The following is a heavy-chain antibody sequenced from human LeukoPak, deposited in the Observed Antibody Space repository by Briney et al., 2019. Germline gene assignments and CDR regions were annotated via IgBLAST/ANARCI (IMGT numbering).Heavy chain of an antibody. CDR1: GGSISSYY. J-gene: IGHJ4*02. D-gene: IGHD6-6*01. CDR3: ARYISSGLDY. V-gene: IGHV4-59*08. CDR2: IYYTGST. Sequence: PSETLSLTCTVSGGSISSYYWSWIRQPPGKGLEWIGYIYYTGSTNYNPSLKSRVTISVDTSKNQFSLKLNYVNAADTAVYYCARYISSGLDYWGQGTLVTVSS.